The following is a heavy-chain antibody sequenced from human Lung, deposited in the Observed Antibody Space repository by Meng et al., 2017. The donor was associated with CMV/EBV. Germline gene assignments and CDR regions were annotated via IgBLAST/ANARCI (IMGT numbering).Heavy chain of an antibody. D-gene: IGHD5-18*01. J-gene: IGHJ3*01. CDR3: ARALRGYAYPRDAFGV. Sequence: GGSXRLXXAASGFTFSTYAMNWVRQAPGKGLEWVSSISGSTSSDTHYADSVGGRFTISRDNSKNTLFLHLSSLRVEDTAIYYCARALRGYAYPRDAFGVWXQGTXVTVAS. V-gene: IGHV3-23*01. CDR2: ISGSTSSDT. CDR1: GFTFSTYA.